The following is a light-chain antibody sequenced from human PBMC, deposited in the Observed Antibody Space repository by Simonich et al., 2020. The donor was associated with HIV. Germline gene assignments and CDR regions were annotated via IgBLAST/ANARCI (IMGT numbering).Light chain of an antibody. CDR2: CGA. J-gene: IGKJ4*01. V-gene: IGKV3-20*01. CDR3: QQYNNWPT. Sequence: EIVLTQSPGTLSLSPGERAPLSCRASQSVTKNYLAGYKQKPGRAPRLLIYCGASRATGIPDRFSGSGSGTDFTLTISRLEPEDFAVYYCQQYNNWPTFGGGTKVEIK. CDR1: QSVTKNY.